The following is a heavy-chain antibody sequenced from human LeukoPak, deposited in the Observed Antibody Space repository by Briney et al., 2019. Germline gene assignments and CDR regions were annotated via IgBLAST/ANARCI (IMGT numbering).Heavy chain of an antibody. Sequence: SETLSLTCTVSGGSISSYYWSWIRQPPGKGLEWIGYIYYSGSTNYNPSLKSRVTISVDKSKNQFSLKLSSVTAADTAVYYCARPRIAAAGNWFDPWGQGTLVTVSS. J-gene: IGHJ5*02. CDR2: IYYSGST. D-gene: IGHD6-13*01. CDR3: ARPRIAAAGNWFDP. V-gene: IGHV4-59*12. CDR1: GGSISSYY.